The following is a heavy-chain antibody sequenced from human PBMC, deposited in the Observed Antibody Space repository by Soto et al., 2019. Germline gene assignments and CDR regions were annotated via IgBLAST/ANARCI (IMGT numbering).Heavy chain of an antibody. CDR3: TREKNSGSYLIQH. J-gene: IGHJ1*01. D-gene: IGHD1-26*01. Sequence: PGGSLRLSCEVSGFTLSDHYMDWARQAPGKGLEWVGRLRNKANGDRTEYAASVRGRFTVSRDDSKSSLYLQMDNLKTEDTAVYYCTREKNSGSYLIQHWGQGTLVTVSS. CDR1: GFTLSDHY. V-gene: IGHV3-72*01. CDR2: LRNKANGDRT.